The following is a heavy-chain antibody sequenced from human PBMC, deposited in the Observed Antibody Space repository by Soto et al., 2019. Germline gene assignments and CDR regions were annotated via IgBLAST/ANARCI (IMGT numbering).Heavy chain of an antibody. V-gene: IGHV2-5*02. Sequence: QITLKESGPTLVKPTQTPTPTCTFSGSSLSTSALGVGWIRQPPGKALEWLALLYWDDDKRYSTSLKCRLTISKDTSTSQLALTMTNMDPVDTATYYCAQSGGWYWSDYWGEGTMVVVSS. CDR3: AQSGGWYWSDY. J-gene: IGHJ4*02. CDR1: GSSLSTSALG. CDR2: LYWDDDK. D-gene: IGHD6-19*01.